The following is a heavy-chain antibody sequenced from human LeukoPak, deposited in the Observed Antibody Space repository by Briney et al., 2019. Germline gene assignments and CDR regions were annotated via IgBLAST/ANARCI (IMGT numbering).Heavy chain of an antibody. D-gene: IGHD1-14*01. CDR1: GGSFSVYY. J-gene: IGHJ6*02. Sequence: PSETLSLTCAVYGGSFSVYYWSWIRQPPGKGLEWIGEINHSGSTNYNPSLKSRVTISVDTSKNQSSLKLSSVTAADTAVYYCARGRRASYYYYGMDVWGQGTTVTVSS. CDR3: ARGRRASYYYYGMDV. V-gene: IGHV4-34*01. CDR2: INHSGST.